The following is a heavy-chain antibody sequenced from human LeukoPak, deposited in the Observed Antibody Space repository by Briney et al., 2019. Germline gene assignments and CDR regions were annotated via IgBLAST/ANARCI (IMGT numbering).Heavy chain of an antibody. J-gene: IGHJ6*02. V-gene: IGHV3-66*01. D-gene: IGHD3-9*01. CDR2: IYSGGST. CDR1: GFTVSSNY. CDR3: AREGAGYYDILTGYYYYGMDV. Sequence: GGSLRLSCAASGFTVSSNYMSWVRQAPGKGLEWVSVIYSGGSTYYADSVKGRFTISRDNSKSTLYLQMNSLRAEDTAVYYCAREGAGYYDILTGYYYYGMDVWGQGTTVTVSS.